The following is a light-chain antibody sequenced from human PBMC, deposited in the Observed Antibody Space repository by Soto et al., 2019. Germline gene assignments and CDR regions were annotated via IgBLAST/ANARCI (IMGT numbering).Light chain of an antibody. CDR1: SSNIGAGYD. CDR2: GNS. V-gene: IGLV1-40*01. J-gene: IGLJ7*01. CDR3: QSYDSSLSGGV. Sequence: QSVLTQPPSVSAAPGQRVTISCTGSSSNIGAGYDVHWYQQLPGTAPKLLSYGNSNRPSGVPDRFSGSKSGTSASLAITGLQAEYGADYYCQSYDSSLSGGVFGTGTQLTVL.